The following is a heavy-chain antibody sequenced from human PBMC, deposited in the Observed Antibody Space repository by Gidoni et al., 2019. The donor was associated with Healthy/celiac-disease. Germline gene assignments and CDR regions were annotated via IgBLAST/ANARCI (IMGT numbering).Heavy chain of an antibody. Sequence: QVQLVQSGAEVKKPGSSVKVSCKASGGTFSSYAISWVRQAPGQGLEWMGGIIPICGTANYAQKFQGRVTITADESTSTAYMELSSLRSEDTAVYYCARDEGRCSSTSCYNGVYWGQGTLVTVSS. CDR3: ARDEGRCSSTSCYNGVY. CDR2: IIPICGTA. J-gene: IGHJ4*02. CDR1: GGTFSSYA. D-gene: IGHD2-2*02. V-gene: IGHV1-69*01.